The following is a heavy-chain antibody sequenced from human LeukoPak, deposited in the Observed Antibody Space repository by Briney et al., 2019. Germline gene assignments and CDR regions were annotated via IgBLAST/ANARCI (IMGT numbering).Heavy chain of an antibody. D-gene: IGHD1-1*01. V-gene: IGHV3-7*04. CDR3: ARISPEQLERPYYCHY. J-gene: IGHJ4*02. Sequence: GGSLRLSCAASGFTFSNVGMTWVRQAPGKGLQWVANIKQDGGEKYYVDSVKGRFTISRDNAKNSLYLQMDSLTADDTAIYYCARISPEQLERPYYCHYWRKGPLLTVPT. CDR2: IKQDGGEK. CDR1: GFTFSNVG.